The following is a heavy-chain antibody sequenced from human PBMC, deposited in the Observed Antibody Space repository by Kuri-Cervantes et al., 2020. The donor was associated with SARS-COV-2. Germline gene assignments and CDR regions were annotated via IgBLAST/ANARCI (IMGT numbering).Heavy chain of an antibody. CDR2: INPSGGST. D-gene: IGHD4-17*01. Sequence: ASVKVSCKASGYTFTSYYMHWVRQAPGQGLEWMGIINPSGGSTSYAQKFQGRVTMTRDTSTSTVYMELSSLRAEDTAVYYCARDYGDYFVVYYYGMDVWGQGTTVTVSS. J-gene: IGHJ6*02. V-gene: IGHV1-46*01. CDR3: ARDYGDYFVVYYYGMDV. CDR1: GYTFTSYY.